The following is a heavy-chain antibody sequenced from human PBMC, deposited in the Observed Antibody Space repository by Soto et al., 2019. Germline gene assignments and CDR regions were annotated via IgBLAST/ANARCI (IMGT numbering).Heavy chain of an antibody. Sequence: QVQLVQSGAEVKKPGASVKVSCKASGYTFTSYGISWVRQAPGQGLEWMGWISAYNGNTNYAQKLQGRVSMTTDTAASTAYMEMRSLRSEDTAVYYCATTPVVVRGVIPHYDNGLDVWGQGTTVTVSS. CDR2: ISAYNGNT. V-gene: IGHV1-18*01. CDR1: GYTFTSYG. J-gene: IGHJ6*02. D-gene: IGHD3-10*01. CDR3: ATTPVVVRGVIPHYDNGLDV.